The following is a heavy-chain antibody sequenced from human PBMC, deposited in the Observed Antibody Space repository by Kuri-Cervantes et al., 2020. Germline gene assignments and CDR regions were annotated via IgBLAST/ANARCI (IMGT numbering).Heavy chain of an antibody. CDR3: ARASDFSQQLVYYYYYGMDV. V-gene: IGHV1-18*01. Sequence: ASAKVSCKASGYTFTSYGISWVRQAPGQGLEWMGWISAYNGNTNYAQKLRGRVTMTTDTSTSTAYMELRSLRSDDTAVYYCARASDFSQQLVYYYYYGMDVWGQGTTVTVSS. D-gene: IGHD6-13*01. CDR1: GYTFTSYG. J-gene: IGHJ6*02. CDR2: ISAYNGNT.